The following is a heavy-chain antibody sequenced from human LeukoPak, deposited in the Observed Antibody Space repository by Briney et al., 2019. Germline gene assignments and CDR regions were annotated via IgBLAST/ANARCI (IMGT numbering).Heavy chain of an antibody. J-gene: IGHJ3*02. Sequence: PGRSLRLSCGVSGFTVSSNYMSWVRQAPGKGLEWVSVIYSGDSTYYADSVKGRFTIFRDNSKNTLYLQMNSLRAEDTAVYYCARIILGYGSSWYPGAFDIWGQGTMVTVSS. CDR1: GFTVSSNY. V-gene: IGHV3-53*01. CDR3: ARIILGYGSSWYPGAFDI. CDR2: IYSGDST. D-gene: IGHD6-13*01.